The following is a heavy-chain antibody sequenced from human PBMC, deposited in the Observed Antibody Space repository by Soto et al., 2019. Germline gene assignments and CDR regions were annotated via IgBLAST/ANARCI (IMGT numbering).Heavy chain of an antibody. CDR2: ISYDGSNK. J-gene: IGHJ4*02. Sequence: GGSLRLSCAASGFTFSSYGMHWVRQAPGKGLEWVAVISYDGSNKYYADSVKGRFTISRDNSKNTLYLQMNSLRAEDTAVYYCAKEYSSGWYYFDYWGQGTLVTVSS. CDR3: AKEYSSGWYYFDY. D-gene: IGHD6-19*01. CDR1: GFTFSSYG. V-gene: IGHV3-30*18.